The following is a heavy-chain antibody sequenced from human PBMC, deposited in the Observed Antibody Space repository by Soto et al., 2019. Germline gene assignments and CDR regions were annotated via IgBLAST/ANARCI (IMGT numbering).Heavy chain of an antibody. CDR3: ATESVDTAMEHRIGMDG. CDR2: ISSSSRTT. D-gene: IGHD5-18*01. V-gene: IGHV3-48*02. J-gene: IGHJ6*02. Sequence: EVQLVASGGGLVQPGGSLRLSCAASGFTFSSYSMNWVRQAPGNGREWVSYISSSSRTTYYGDSVKGRFTISRDNAKNSLSLQMNSLRDEDTAVYYCATESVDTAMEHRIGMDGWGQGTTVTVSS. CDR1: GFTFSSYS.